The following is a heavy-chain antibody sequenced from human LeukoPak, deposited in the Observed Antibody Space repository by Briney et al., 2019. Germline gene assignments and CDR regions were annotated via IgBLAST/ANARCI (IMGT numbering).Heavy chain of an antibody. Sequence: GGSLRLSCTASGFTFSSYSMNWVRQAPGKGLEWVSSISSSSSYIYYADSVKGRFTISRDNAKNSLYLQMNSLRAEDTAVYYCARVLGSSFQFDYWGQGTLVTVSS. CDR2: ISSSSSYI. D-gene: IGHD6-6*01. J-gene: IGHJ4*02. CDR1: GFTFSSYS. V-gene: IGHV3-21*01. CDR3: ARVLGSSFQFDY.